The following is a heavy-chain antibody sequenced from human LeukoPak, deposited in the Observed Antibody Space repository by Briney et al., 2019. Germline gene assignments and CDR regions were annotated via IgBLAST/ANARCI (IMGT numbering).Heavy chain of an antibody. V-gene: IGHV3-21*01. CDR1: GFTFSSYS. CDR3: ARDGLDYGSGSYGRLDYFDY. CDR2: ISSSSSYI. J-gene: IGHJ4*02. Sequence: GGSLRLSCAASGFTFSSYSMNWVRQAPGKGLEWVSSISSSSSYIYYADSVKGRFTISRDNAKNSLYLQMNSLRAEDTAVYYCARDGLDYGSGSYGRLDYFDYWGQGTLVTVSS. D-gene: IGHD3-10*01.